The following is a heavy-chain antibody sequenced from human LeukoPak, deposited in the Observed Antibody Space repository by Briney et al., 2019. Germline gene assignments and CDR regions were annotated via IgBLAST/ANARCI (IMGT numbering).Heavy chain of an antibody. D-gene: IGHD2-2*01. CDR1: GYTFTGYY. CDR3: ARWYCSSASCSIFDY. J-gene: IGHJ4*02. Sequence: ASVKVSCKASGYTFTGYYMHWVRQAPGQGLEWMGWINPNSGGTNYAQKFQGRVTMTRDTSISTAYMGLSRLRSDDTAVYYCARWYCSSASCSIFDYWGQGTLVTVSS. V-gene: IGHV1-2*02. CDR2: INPNSGGT.